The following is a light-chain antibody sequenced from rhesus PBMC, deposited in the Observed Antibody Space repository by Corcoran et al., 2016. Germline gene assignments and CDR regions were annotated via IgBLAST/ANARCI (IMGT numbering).Light chain of an antibody. J-gene: IGKJ1*01. CDR2: AAS. CDR3: LQHNLTPWT. CDR1: QGISTY. V-gene: IGKV1-43*01. Sequence: DIQMTQSPSSLSASAGDAVTITCRASQGISTYLNWYQQKPENVPKRLIYAASSLESGVPSRFSGSGSGTEFTLTISSLQPEDFATYYCLQHNLTPWTFGQGTKVEIK.